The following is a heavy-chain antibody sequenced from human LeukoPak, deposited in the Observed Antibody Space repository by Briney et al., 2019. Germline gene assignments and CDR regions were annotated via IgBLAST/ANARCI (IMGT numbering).Heavy chain of an antibody. CDR1: GFTFSSYA. CDR3: AKDPSPSGSYSNFDY. J-gene: IGHJ4*02. V-gene: IGHV3-23*01. CDR2: ISGSGGST. Sequence: GGSLRLSCAASGFTFSSYAMSWVHQAPGKGLEWVSAISGSGGSTYYADSVKGRFTISRDNSKSTLYLQMNSLRAEDTAVYYCAKDPSPSGSYSNFDYWGQGTLVAVSS. D-gene: IGHD1-26*01.